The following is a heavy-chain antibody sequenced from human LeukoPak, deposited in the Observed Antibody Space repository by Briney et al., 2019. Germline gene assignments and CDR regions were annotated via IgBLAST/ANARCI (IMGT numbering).Heavy chain of an antibody. V-gene: IGHV4-31*03. CDR3: ARTVGGTVTTWDY. J-gene: IGHJ4*02. Sequence: SETLSLTCTVSGGSINSGDYYWSWIRQHPGKGLEWIGYIYYSGSTYYNPSLKSRVTISVDTSKNQFSLKLSSVTAADTAVYYCARTVGGTVTTWDYWGQGTLVTVSS. CDR2: IYYSGST. D-gene: IGHD4-17*01. CDR1: GGSINSGDYY.